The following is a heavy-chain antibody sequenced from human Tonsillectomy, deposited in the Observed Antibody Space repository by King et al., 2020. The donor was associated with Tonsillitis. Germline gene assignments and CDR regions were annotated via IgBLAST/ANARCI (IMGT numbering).Heavy chain of an antibody. CDR2: IRYDGSNK. Sequence: VQLVESGGGVVQPGGSLRLSCAASGFTFSSYGMHWVRQAPGKGLEWVAFIRYDGSNKYYXDSXKGRXTIXRDNSKNTLXLQMNSLRSEDTAVYYCAKAGXRXXSXXXXXXXXRQHDYWGQXTXVTVSS. J-gene: IGHJ4*02. CDR1: GFTFSSYG. V-gene: IGHV3-30*02. CDR3: AKAGXRXXSXXXXXXXXRQHDY. D-gene: IGHD1-1*01.